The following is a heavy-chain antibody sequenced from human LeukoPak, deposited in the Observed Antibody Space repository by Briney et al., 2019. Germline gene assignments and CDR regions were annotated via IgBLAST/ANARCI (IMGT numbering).Heavy chain of an antibody. CDR3: AKLMDNNYDGSAFDY. V-gene: IGHV1-24*01. Sequence: ASVKVSCKVSGYTLTELSMHWVRQAPGKGLEWMGWVGTYDGKTNYAQEVQGRVTMTTDTSASTAYVELRSLTSDDTALYYCAKLMDNNYDGSAFDYWGQGTLVTVSS. J-gene: IGHJ4*02. CDR2: VGTYDGKT. D-gene: IGHD3-22*01. CDR1: GYTLTELS.